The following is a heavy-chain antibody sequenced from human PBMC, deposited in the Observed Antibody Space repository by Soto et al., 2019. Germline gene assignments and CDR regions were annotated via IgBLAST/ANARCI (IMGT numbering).Heavy chain of an antibody. CDR2: IYYSGST. Sequence: LSLTCTVSGGSISSGDYYWSWIRQPPGKGLEWIGYIYYSGSTYYNPSLKSRVTISVDTSKNQFSLKLSSVTAADTAVYYCARVSGSPYYDFWSGYSGGYYGMDVWGQGTTVTVSS. J-gene: IGHJ6*02. CDR1: GGSISSGDYY. CDR3: ARVSGSPYYDFWSGYSGGYYGMDV. D-gene: IGHD3-3*01. V-gene: IGHV4-30-4*01.